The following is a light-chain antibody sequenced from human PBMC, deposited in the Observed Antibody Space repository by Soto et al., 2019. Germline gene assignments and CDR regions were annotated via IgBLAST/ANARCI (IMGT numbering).Light chain of an antibody. CDR1: QSLLHSNGYNY. CDR2: LGS. Sequence: DIVMTQSPLSLPVTPGEPASISCRSSQSLLHSNGYNYLDWYLQKPGQSPQLLIYLGSNRASGVPDRFSGSGSGTAFTLNISRVEAEDVGVYYCMQALQTQGTFGQGTKLEIK. CDR3: MQALQTQGT. V-gene: IGKV2-28*01. J-gene: IGKJ2*02.